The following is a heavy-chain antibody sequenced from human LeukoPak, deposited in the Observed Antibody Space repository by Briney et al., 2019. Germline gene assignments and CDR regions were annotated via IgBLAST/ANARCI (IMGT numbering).Heavy chain of an antibody. D-gene: IGHD1-1*01. J-gene: IGHJ6*03. CDR3: AKRGNPTVGHHYLDV. Sequence: SQTLSLTCGISGDSVSSNNGAWNWIRQSPSRGLEWLGRTYYRSKWYNDYAGSMKGRITISPDTSKNQFSLQLNSVTPEDTAVYYCAKRGNPTVGHHYLDVWGKGTTVSVS. CDR2: TYYRSKWYN. V-gene: IGHV6-1*01. CDR1: GDSVSSNNGA.